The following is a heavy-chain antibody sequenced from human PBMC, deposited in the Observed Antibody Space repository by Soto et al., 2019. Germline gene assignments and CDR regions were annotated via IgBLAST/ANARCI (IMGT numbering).Heavy chain of an antibody. CDR3: APYSTQPSCDGGLCLSVQTTIRAS. CDR2: IKSKSVGGTT. V-gene: IGHV3-15*01. Sequence: EVQLVESGGRLVKPGGSLTLSCAASGFSLSNVWMSWVRQAPGKGLEWVGHIKSKSVGGTTDYTAPVKGRFTISIDDSTATLYLQVNSLNTEDTAVYYCAPYSTQPSCDGGLCLSVQTTIRASWGQGVLVSVSS. D-gene: IGHD2-21*01. J-gene: IGHJ4*02. CDR1: GFSLSNVW.